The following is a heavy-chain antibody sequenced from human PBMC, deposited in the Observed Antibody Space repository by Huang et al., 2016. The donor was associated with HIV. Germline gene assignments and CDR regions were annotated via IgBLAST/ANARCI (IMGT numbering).Heavy chain of an antibody. V-gene: IGHV4-61*09. CDR1: GASIRSGSDY. Sequence: QVQLQESGPGLVKPSQTLSLTCTVSGASIRSGSDYWTWIRQAAGRGREWLGQISASGSTNYSPALRSRVTIARDTSKRQFSLHLSSVTAADTALDFCERARRDGYNLGYYYLDVWGKGTTVTVS. J-gene: IGHJ6*03. CDR3: ERARRDGYNLGYYYLDV. D-gene: IGHD5-12*01. CDR2: ISASGST.